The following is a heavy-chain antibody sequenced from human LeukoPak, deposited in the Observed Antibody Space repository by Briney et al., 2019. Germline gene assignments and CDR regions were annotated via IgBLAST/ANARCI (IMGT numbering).Heavy chain of an antibody. J-gene: IGHJ5*02. CDR3: TTDPIDYGFWSTYHYTNWFDP. CDR2: IKNKADGGTT. D-gene: IGHD3-3*01. V-gene: IGHV3-15*01. Sequence: GGSLRLSCTASGFTFSSAWMTWVRQAPGKGLEWVGRIKNKADGGTTDYAAPVKGRFTISRDDSNNTLYLQMNSLQTEDTAVYYCTTDPIDYGFWSTYHYTNWFDPWGQGTLVTVSS. CDR1: GFTFSSAW.